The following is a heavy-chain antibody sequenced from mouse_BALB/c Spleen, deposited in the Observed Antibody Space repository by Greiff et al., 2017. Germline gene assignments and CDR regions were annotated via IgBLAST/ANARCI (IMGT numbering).Heavy chain of an antibody. CDR3: TRSYYDYETGYYFDY. J-gene: IGHJ2*01. V-gene: IGHV1-69*02. Sequence: QVQLKESGAELVRPGASVKLSCKASGYTFTSYWINWVKQRPGQGLEWIGNIYPSDSYTNYNQKFKDKATLTVDKSSSTAYMQLSSPTSEDSAVYYCTRSYYDYETGYYFDYWGQGTTLTVSS. CDR2: IYPSDSYT. CDR1: GYTFTSYW. D-gene: IGHD2-4*01.